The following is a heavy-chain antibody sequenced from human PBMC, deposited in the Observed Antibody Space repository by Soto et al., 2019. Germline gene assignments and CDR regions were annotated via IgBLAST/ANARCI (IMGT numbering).Heavy chain of an antibody. CDR3: ARMSSSWPTREYYYYIDV. D-gene: IGHD6-13*01. J-gene: IGHJ6*03. CDR1: GFTFSSYW. CDR2: IKQDGSEK. V-gene: IGHV3-7*01. Sequence: EVQLVESGGGLVQPGGSLRLSCAASGFTFSSYWMSWVRQAPGKGLEWVANIKQDGSEKYYVDSVKGRFTISRDNAENSLYLQMNSLRAEDTSLYYWARMSSSWPTREYYYYIDVWVKGTTVTVSS.